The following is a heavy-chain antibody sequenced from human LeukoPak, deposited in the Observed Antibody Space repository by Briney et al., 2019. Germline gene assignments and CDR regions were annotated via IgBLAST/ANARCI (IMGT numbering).Heavy chain of an antibody. Sequence: GGSLRLSCVASGFTFSSYGMSWVRQSPGKGLEWVSVIYSGGSTYYADSVKGRFTISRDNSKNTLYLQMNSLRAEDTAVYYCARDGDYYDSSGYYFYWGQGTLVTVSS. CDR3: ARDGDYYDSSGYYFY. J-gene: IGHJ4*02. CDR2: IYSGGST. D-gene: IGHD3-22*01. V-gene: IGHV3-66*01. CDR1: GFTFSSYG.